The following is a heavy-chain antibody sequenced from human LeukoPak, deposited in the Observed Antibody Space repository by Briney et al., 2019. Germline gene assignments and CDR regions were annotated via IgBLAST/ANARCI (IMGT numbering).Heavy chain of an antibody. V-gene: IGHV1-69*13. CDR1: GGTFSSYA. CDR2: IIPIFGTA. J-gene: IGHJ6*02. Sequence: GASVKVSFKASGGTFSSYAISWVRQAPGQGLEWMGGIIPIFGTANYAQKFQGRVTITADESTSTAYMELSSLRSEDTAVYYCASELQEGGGNSDYYYGMDVWGQGTTVAASS. D-gene: IGHD4-23*01. CDR3: ASELQEGGGNSDYYYGMDV.